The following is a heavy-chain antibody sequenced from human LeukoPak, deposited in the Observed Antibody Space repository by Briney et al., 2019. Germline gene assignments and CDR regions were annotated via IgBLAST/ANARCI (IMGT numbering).Heavy chain of an antibody. D-gene: IGHD3-22*01. CDR1: GYTFTGYY. Sequence: ASVKVSCKASGYTFTGYYMHWVRQAPGQGLEWMGRINPKSGGTNYAQKFPVRVPITRDTSNSTAYMELSRLGSDDTAVYYWATAKYYYDSSGCFDYWGEGALVTASS. V-gene: IGHV1-2*06. J-gene: IGHJ4*02. CDR2: INPKSGGT. CDR3: ATAKYYYDSSGCFDY.